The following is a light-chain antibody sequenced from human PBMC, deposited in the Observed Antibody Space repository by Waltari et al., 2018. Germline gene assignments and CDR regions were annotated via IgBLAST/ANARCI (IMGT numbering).Light chain of an antibody. CDR3: QQYYSTPQT. CDR2: WAS. CDR1: KSVLYSSNNKNY. J-gene: IGKJ4*01. V-gene: IGKV4-1*01. Sequence: DIVMTQSPDSLAVSLGERATINCKSSKSVLYSSNNKNYLAWYQHKVGQPPKLVIYWASTRESGVPDRFSGSGSGTDFTLTISSLQAEDVAVYYCQQYYSTPQTFGGGTKVEIK.